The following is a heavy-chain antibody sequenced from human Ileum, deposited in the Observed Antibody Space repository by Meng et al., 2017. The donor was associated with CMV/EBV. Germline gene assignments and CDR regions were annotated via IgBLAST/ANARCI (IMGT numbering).Heavy chain of an antibody. V-gene: IGHV3-21*01. D-gene: IGHD3-16*01. J-gene: IGHJ4*02. CDR1: GFTFSSYS. Sequence: GESLKISCAASGFTFSSYSMNWVRQAPGKGLEWVSSISSSSSYIYYADSVKGRFTISRDDAKNSLYLQMNSLRAEDTAVYYWARFGGLFDYCGQGTLVTVSS. CDR2: ISSSSSYI. CDR3: ARFGGLFDY.